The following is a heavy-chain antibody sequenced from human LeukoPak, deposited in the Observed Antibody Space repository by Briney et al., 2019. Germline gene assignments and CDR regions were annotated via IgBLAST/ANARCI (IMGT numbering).Heavy chain of an antibody. V-gene: IGHV3-21*01. CDR2: LSSSSTYI. CDR1: GFIFSGYS. J-gene: IGHJ4*02. CDR3: ARGTVGAKY. D-gene: IGHD1-26*01. Sequence: GGSLRLSCAASGFIFSGYSMSWVRQAPGEGLEWVSSLSSSSTYIYYADSVKGRFTISRDNAKNSLYLQMNSLRVEDTAVYYCARGTVGAKYWGQGTLVIVSS.